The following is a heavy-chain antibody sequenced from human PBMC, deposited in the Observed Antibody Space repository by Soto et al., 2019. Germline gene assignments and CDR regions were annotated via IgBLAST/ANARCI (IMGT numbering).Heavy chain of an antibody. D-gene: IGHD6-19*01. CDR3: TREDSIIIPAVADF. CDR1: GFTFTNYG. Sequence: EVQLLESGGGLVRPGGSLTLSCAVSGFTFTNYGINWVRQAPGKGLEWVSSVIKSDYTYYSESVKGRFTISRDNARNSVSLQMDNLRAEDTAVYYCTREDSIIIPAVADFWGQGTLVTVSS. V-gene: IGHV3-21*01. CDR2: VIKSDYT. J-gene: IGHJ4*02.